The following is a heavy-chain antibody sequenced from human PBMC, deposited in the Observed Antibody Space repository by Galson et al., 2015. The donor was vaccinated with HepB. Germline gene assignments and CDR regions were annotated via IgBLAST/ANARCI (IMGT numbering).Heavy chain of an antibody. J-gene: IGHJ3*02. D-gene: IGHD3-22*01. CDR2: ISYDGSNK. Sequence: SLRLSCAASGFTFSSYAMHWVRQAPGKGLEWVAVISYDGSNKYYADSVKGRFTISRDNSKNTLYLQMNSLRAEDTAVYYCAREQLYYYDSSGGAFDIWGQGTMVTVSS. CDR1: GFTFSSYA. V-gene: IGHV3-30-3*01. CDR3: AREQLYYYDSSGGAFDI.